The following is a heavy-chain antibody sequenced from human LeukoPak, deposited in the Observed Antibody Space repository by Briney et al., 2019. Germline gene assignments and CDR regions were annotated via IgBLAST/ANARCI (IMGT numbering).Heavy chain of an antibody. D-gene: IGHD6-13*01. J-gene: IGHJ4*02. Sequence: GESLKISCKGSGYSFTSYLIGWVRQMPVKGLEWMGIIYPGDSDTRYRPSFQGQVTISADKSISTAYLQWSSLKASDTAMYYCARLYSSSWCQYWGQGTLVTVSS. CDR2: IYPGDSDT. CDR1: GYSFTSYL. V-gene: IGHV5-51*01. CDR3: ARLYSSSWCQY.